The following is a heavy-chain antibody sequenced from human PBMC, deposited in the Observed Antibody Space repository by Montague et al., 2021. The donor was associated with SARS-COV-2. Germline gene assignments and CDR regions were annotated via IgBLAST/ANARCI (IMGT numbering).Heavy chain of an antibody. V-gene: IGHV2-5*05. CDR3: AHRFAGFFDY. CDR2: IYGXXXE. CDR1: GFSLNTPEVA. Sequence: PALVKPTQTLTLTCTFSGFSLNTPEVAVGWIRQPPGKALEWLALIYGXXXERYGPSLQSRLTITRDTSKSQVVPTMTNMDPVDTATYYCAHRFAGFFDYWGQGILVTVSS. J-gene: IGHJ4*02.